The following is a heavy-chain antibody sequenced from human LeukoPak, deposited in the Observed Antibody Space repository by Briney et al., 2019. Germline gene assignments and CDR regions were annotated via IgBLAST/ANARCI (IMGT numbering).Heavy chain of an antibody. Sequence: GGSLRLSCAASGFTFSSYAMSWVRQAPGKGLEWVSSISSSSTYINYADSVKGRFTISRDNAKNSLYLQMNSLRAEDTAVYYCARDRSPGNFDYWGQGTLVTVSS. D-gene: IGHD3-10*01. CDR3: ARDRSPGNFDY. CDR2: ISSSSTYI. CDR1: GFTFSSYA. J-gene: IGHJ4*02. V-gene: IGHV3-21*01.